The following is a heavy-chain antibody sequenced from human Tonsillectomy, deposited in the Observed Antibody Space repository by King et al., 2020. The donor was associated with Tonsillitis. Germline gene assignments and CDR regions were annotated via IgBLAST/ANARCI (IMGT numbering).Heavy chain of an antibody. V-gene: IGHV3-30-3*01. CDR1: GFTFSSYT. D-gene: IGHD3-3*01. CDR2: ISYDESNK. CDR3: ARDLDGFFGY. J-gene: IGHJ4*02. Sequence: VQLVESGGGVVKPGRSLRLSCAASGFTFSSYTMHWVRQAPDKGLEWVAVISYDESNKYYADSVKGRFNISRDNSKNTLYLQMNSLRAEDTAMYYCARDLDGFFGYWGQGTLVTVSS.